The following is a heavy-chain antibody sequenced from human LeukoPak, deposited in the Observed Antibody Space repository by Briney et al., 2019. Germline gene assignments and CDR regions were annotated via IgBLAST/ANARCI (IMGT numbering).Heavy chain of an antibody. CDR1: GGSFSGYY. V-gene: IGHV4-59*01. J-gene: IGHJ4*02. D-gene: IGHD3-3*01. Sequence: PSETLSLTCAVYGGSFSGYYWSWIRQPPGKGLEWIGYIYYSGSTNYNPSLKSRVTISVDTSKNQFSLKLSSVTAADTAVYYCARGYDHLDYWGQGTLVTVSS. CDR2: IYYSGST. CDR3: ARGYDHLDY.